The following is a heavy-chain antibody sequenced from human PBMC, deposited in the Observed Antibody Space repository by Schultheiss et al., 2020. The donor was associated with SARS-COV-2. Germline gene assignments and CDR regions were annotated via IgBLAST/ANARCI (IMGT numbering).Heavy chain of an antibody. CDR2: INYSGST. J-gene: IGHJ6*03. V-gene: IGHV4-34*01. Sequence: GSLRLSCTVYGGSFSGYYWSWIRQPPGKGLEWIGYINYSGSTNYNPSLKSRVTISVDTSKNQFSLKLSSVTAADTAVYYCARGGSGSYSSYYYYYYMDVWGKGTTVTVSS. CDR1: GGSFSGYY. D-gene: IGHD3-10*01. CDR3: ARGGSGSYSSYYYYYYMDV.